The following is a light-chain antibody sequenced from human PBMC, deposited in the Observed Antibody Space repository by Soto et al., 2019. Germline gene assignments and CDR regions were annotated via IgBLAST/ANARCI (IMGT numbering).Light chain of an antibody. V-gene: IGKV1-5*01. CDR2: DAS. CDR1: RTISSY. J-gene: IGKJ1*01. CDR3: QHYNIYSRT. Sequence: DSQMTQTPASLSASVGDRVTITCRSSRTISSYLNWYQQKPGKAPNLLIYDASNLQSGVPSRFSGSGSGTEFTLTISNLQPDDFATYYCQHYNIYSRTFGQGSMVDIK.